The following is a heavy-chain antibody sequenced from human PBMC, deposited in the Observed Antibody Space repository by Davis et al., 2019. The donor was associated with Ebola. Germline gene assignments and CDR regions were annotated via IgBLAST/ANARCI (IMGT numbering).Heavy chain of an antibody. D-gene: IGHD2-15*01. V-gene: IGHV4-39*01. CDR3: ARVYCSGGTCYSAYYYGMDV. CDR2: IYYSGST. CDR1: GGSISSTSHH. J-gene: IGHJ6*02. Sequence: PQTLSLTCTLSGGSISSTSHHWGWIRQPPGKGLQWIGSIYYSGSTYYNPSLKSRVTISVDTSKNQFSLKLTSVTAADTAVYYCARVYCSGGTCYSAYYYGMDVWGQGATVTVSS.